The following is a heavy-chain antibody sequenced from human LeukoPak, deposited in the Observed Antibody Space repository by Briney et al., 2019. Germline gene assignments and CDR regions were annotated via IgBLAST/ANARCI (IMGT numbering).Heavy chain of an antibody. CDR2: VSYDGSNK. D-gene: IGHD5-12*01. J-gene: IGHJ4*02. CDR3: ARPTRSWYSGYDGLAPAGRIDY. CDR1: GFTFSSYA. V-gene: IGHV3-30*04. Sequence: GGSLRLSCAASGFTFSSYAMHWVRQAPGKGLEWVAVVSYDGSNKYYAYSVKGRFTISRDNSKHTLYLQMNSLRAEDTAVYYCARPTRSWYSGYDGLAPAGRIDYWGQGTLVTVSS.